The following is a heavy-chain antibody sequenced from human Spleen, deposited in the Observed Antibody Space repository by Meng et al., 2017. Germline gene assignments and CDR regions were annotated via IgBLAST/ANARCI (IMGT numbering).Heavy chain of an antibody. J-gene: IGHJ4*02. CDR1: GYTFTRFG. V-gene: IGHV1-69*04. D-gene: IGHD3-10*01. CDR2: IIPILGIA. Sequence: SVKVSCKASGYTFTRFGISWVRQAPGQGLEWMGRIIPILGIANYAQKFQGRVTITADKSTSTAYMELSSLRSEDTAVYYCARAMVRGVITRLDYWGQGTLVTVSS. CDR3: ARAMVRGVITRLDY.